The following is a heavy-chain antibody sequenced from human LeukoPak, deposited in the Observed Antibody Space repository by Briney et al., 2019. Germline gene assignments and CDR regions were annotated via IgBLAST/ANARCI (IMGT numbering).Heavy chain of an antibody. CDR3: ARPYGSGRWTFDY. CDR2: IYSGGST. D-gene: IGHD3-10*01. V-gene: IGHV3-66*04. CDR1: GFTVSSDY. J-gene: IGHJ4*02. Sequence: AGGSLRLSCAASGFTVSSDYMSWVRQAPGKGLEWVSVIYSGGSTYYADSVKGRFTVSRDNSKNTLYLQMNSLRAEDTAVYYCARPYGSGRWTFDYWGQGTLVTVSS.